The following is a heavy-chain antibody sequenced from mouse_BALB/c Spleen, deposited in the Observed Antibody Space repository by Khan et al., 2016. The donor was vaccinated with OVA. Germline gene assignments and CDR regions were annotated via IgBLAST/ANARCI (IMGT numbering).Heavy chain of an antibody. CDR1: GYSFTSYY. J-gene: IGHJ3*01. Sequence: VQLKQSGPELMKPGASVKISCKASGYSFTSYYIHWVKQSHGKSLEWIGYIDPFNGGTTYNQKFKGKATLTVDKSSSTVYMHLSSLTSEDSAVYYCARHGSSSWFAYWGQGTLVTVSA. CDR2: IDPFNGGT. V-gene: IGHV1S135*01. CDR3: ARHGSSSWFAY. D-gene: IGHD1-1*01.